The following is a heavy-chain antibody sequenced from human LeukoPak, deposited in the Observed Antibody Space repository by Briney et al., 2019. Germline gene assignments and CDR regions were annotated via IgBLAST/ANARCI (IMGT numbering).Heavy chain of an antibody. D-gene: IGHD4-17*01. J-gene: IGHJ6*03. Sequence: SETLSLTCTVSSGSISSSNYYWDWIRQPPGKGLEWIGNIYYSGRTFYNPSLKSRVTISVDTSKNQFSLNLSSVTAADTAVYFCARGVTTNGYYYMDVWGKGTTVTVSS. CDR1: SGSISSSNYY. CDR3: ARGVTTNGYYYMDV. CDR2: IYYSGRT. V-gene: IGHV4-39*01.